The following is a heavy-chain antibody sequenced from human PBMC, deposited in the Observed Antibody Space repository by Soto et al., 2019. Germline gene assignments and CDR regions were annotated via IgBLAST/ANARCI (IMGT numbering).Heavy chain of an antibody. CDR1: GFRFSNYE. Sequence: EVRLVESGGGLVPPGGSLRLSCAASGFRFSNYEMNWVRQAPGKGLEWVSYISRDGISRLYQADSVKGRFTISRDNAKNSLYLQMNSLRAEDTAVYYCARAGWVEAAGKHFDYWGQGTLVTVSS. J-gene: IGHJ4*02. D-gene: IGHD6-13*01. CDR3: ARAGWVEAAGKHFDY. CDR2: ISRDGISRL. V-gene: IGHV3-48*03.